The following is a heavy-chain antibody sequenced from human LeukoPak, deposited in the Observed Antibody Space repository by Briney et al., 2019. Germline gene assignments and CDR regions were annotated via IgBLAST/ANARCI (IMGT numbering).Heavy chain of an antibody. J-gene: IGHJ4*02. CDR1: GFTFSSYW. CDR2: IKQDGSEK. Sequence: GGSLRLSCAASGFTFSSYWMSWVRQAPGKGLEWVANIKQDGSEKYYVNSVKGRFTISRDNAKNSLYLQMNSLRAEDTAVYYCARDCSSTSCYKDFGYWGQGTLATVSS. D-gene: IGHD2-2*02. V-gene: IGHV3-7*01. CDR3: ARDCSSTSCYKDFGY.